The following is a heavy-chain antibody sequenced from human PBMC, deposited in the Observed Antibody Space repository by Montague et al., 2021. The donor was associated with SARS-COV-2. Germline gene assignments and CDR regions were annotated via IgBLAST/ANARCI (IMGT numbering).Heavy chain of an antibody. CDR2: IYHSGNT. D-gene: IGHD2-21*02. CDR1: GGFISSSY. V-gene: IGHV4-59*01. Sequence: SETLSLTCTVPGGFISSSYWSWIRQPPGKGLEWIGYIYHSGNTNYNPSLKSRVTISIDTSMNQFSLSLSSMTAADTAVYFCARDLLPPRTAIKTNVFGLDVGGQGTTVTVSS. J-gene: IGHJ6*02. CDR3: ARDLLPPRTAIKTNVFGLDV.